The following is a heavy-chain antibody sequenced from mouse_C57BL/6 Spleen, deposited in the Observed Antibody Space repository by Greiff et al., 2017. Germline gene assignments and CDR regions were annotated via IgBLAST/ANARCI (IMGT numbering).Heavy chain of an antibody. CDR3: ARKGYGSTWFAY. J-gene: IGHJ3*01. V-gene: IGHV1-69*01. Sequence: QVQLKQPGAELVMPGASVKLSCKASGYTFTSYWMHWVKQRPGQGLEWIGEIDPSDSYTNYNQKFKGKSTLTVDKSSSTAYMQLSSLTSEDSAVYYCARKGYGSTWFAYWGQGTLVTVSA. CDR2: IDPSDSYT. D-gene: IGHD1-1*01. CDR1: GYTFTSYW.